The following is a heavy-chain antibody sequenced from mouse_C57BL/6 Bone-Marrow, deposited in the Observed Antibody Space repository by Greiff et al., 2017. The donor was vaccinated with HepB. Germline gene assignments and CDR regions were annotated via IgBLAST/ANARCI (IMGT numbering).Heavy chain of an antibody. D-gene: IGHD1-1*01. CDR2: IRLKSDNYAT. CDR3: TDYYGSSYYFDY. CDR1: GFPFSNYW. J-gene: IGHJ2*01. V-gene: IGHV6-3*01. Sequence: VQLVESGGGLVQPGGSMKLSCVASGFPFSNYWMNWVRQSPEKGLEGVAQIRLKSDNYATHYAESVKGRFTISRDDSKSSVYLQMNNLRAEDTGIYYCTDYYGSSYYFDYWGQGTTLTVAS.